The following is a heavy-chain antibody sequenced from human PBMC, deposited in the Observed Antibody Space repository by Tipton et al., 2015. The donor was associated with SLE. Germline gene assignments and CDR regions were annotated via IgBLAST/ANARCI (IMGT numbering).Heavy chain of an antibody. V-gene: IGHV4-59*12. J-gene: IGHJ4*02. CDR3: ARDEYRYDGTGYHLLGHFDY. Sequence: TLSLTCTVSGGSMSGYYWSWIRQPPGKGLEWIGNNYYSGSTNYNPSLKSRVTISLDTSKNQFSLKLSSVTAADTAVYYCARDEYRYDGTGYHLLGHFDYWGQGTLVTVSS. CDR2: NYYSGST. D-gene: IGHD3-22*01. CDR1: GGSMSGYY.